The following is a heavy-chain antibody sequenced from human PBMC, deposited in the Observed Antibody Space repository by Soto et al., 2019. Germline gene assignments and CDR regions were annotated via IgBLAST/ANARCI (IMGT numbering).Heavy chain of an antibody. CDR3: ARDRSNHDY. V-gene: IGHV1-18*01. CDR1: GYTFTNYG. Sequence: QVQLVQSGAEVKKAGASVKVSCKASGYTFTNYGISWVRQAPGQGLEWMGWISDHNGNTNYAQKFQGRVTMTTDTSTTPAYMELRSLGSDDTAVYYCARDRSNHDYWGQGTLVTVSS. J-gene: IGHJ4*02. CDR2: ISDHNGNT.